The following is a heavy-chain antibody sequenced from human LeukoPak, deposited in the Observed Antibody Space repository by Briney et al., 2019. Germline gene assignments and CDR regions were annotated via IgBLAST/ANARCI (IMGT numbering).Heavy chain of an antibody. J-gene: IGHJ4*02. CDR2: IKQDGSEK. Sequence: PGGSLRLSCAASGFTFSSYWMSWVRQAPGKGLEWVANIKQDGSEKYYVDSVKGRFTISRDNAKNSVYLHMNSLRAEDTAVYYCAIGAGGYFDYWGQGTLVTVSS. CDR3: AIGAGGYFDY. D-gene: IGHD3-10*01. V-gene: IGHV3-7*01. CDR1: GFTFSSYW.